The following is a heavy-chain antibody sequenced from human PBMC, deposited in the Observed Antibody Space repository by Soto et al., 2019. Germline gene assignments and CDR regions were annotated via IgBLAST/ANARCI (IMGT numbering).Heavy chain of an antibody. J-gene: IGHJ4*02. CDR1: GFTFSNAW. CDR2: IKSKTDGGTT. V-gene: IGHV3-15*01. D-gene: IGHD3-10*01. Sequence: GGSLRLSCAASGFTFSNAWMSWVRQAPGKGLEWVGRIKSKTDGGTTDYAAPVKGRFTISRDDSKNTLYLQMNSLKTEDTAVYYCTTKLGFGGAIDYWGQGTLVTVSS. CDR3: TTKLGFGGAIDY.